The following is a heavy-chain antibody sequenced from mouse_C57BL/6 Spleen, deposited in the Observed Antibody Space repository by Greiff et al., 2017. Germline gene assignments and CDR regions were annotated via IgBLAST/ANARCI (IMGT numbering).Heavy chain of an antibody. CDR3: TTGMVTTGYFDY. CDR2: IDPETGGT. J-gene: IGHJ2*01. D-gene: IGHD2-2*01. V-gene: IGHV1-15*01. Sequence: VQLKESGAELVRPGASVTLSCKASGYTFTDYEMHWVQQTPLPGLVWIGAIDPETGGTAYNQKFKGKAILTAYKSSSTAYMALRSLTSEDSAVYYCTTGMVTTGYFDYWGKGTTLTVSS. CDR1: GYTFTDYE.